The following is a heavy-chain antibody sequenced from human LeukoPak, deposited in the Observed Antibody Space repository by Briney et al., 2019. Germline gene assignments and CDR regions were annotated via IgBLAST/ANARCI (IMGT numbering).Heavy chain of an antibody. Sequence: GASVKVSCKASGYTFTSHDISWVRQAPGQGLEWMGWLSPHNGNTKYAQKFQGRVTMTTDTSTNTAYMELRSLGSDDTAVYYCTRDPPMAAPHFDSGGKETRVTVS. V-gene: IGHV1-18*01. D-gene: IGHD5-24*01. CDR2: LSPHNGNT. CDR3: TRDPPMAAPHFDS. CDR1: GYTFTSHD. J-gene: IGHJ4*02.